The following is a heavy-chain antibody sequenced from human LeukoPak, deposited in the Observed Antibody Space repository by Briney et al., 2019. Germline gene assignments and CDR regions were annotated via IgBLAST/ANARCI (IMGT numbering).Heavy chain of an antibody. CDR2: ISGSGGST. J-gene: IGHJ6*04. Sequence: GGSLRLSCAASGFTFSSYAMSWVRQAPGQGLEWVSAISGSGGSTYYADSVKGRFTISRDNSKNSLYLQMNSRRAEDTAVYYCAELGITMIGGVWGKGTTVTISS. D-gene: IGHD3-10*02. CDR1: GFTFSSYA. CDR3: AELGITMIGGV. V-gene: IGHV3-23*01.